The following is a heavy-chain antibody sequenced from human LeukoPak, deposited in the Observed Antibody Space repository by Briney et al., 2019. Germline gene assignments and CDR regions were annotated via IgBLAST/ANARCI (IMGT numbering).Heavy chain of an antibody. Sequence: GGSLRLSCAASGFTFSSYRMTWVRQAPGKGLEWVSYISSSSSTIYYADSVKGRFTISRDNAKNSLYLQMNSLRAEDTALYYCAKAAYYDSSGYQLVDTWGQGTLVTVSS. J-gene: IGHJ5*02. V-gene: IGHV3-48*01. CDR3: AKAAYYDSSGYQLVDT. CDR2: ISSSSSTI. CDR1: GFTFSSYR. D-gene: IGHD3-22*01.